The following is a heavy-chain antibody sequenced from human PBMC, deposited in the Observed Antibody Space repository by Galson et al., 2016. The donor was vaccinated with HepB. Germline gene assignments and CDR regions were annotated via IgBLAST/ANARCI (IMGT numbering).Heavy chain of an antibody. D-gene: IGHD3-3*01. J-gene: IGHJ4*02. CDR2: IKEDGSAK. V-gene: IGHV3-7*03. CDR3: ARGSGFLIDY. CDR1: GFTLGGYW. Sequence: SLRLSCAASGFTLGGYWMNWVRQAPGKGLEWVAIIKEDGSAKYYVDSVRGRFTISRDNAKNSLSLQVNSLRAEDTAVYYCARGSGFLIDYWGQGTPVTVSS.